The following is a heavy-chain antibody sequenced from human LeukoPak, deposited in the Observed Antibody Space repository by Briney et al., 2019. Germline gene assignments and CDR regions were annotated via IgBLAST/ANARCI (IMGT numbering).Heavy chain of an antibody. CDR2: IKKDGSDK. D-gene: IGHD4-17*01. J-gene: IGHJ1*01. Sequence: GGSLRLSCVASGFTVSSNYMSRVRHALGEGLERVANIKKDGSDKYYVDSVKGRFTISRDNSKNSLYLQMNSLRAEDTAVYYCARVITVYNDYEEVAEYFQHWGQGTLVIVSS. CDR3: ARVITVYNDYEEVAEYFQH. V-gene: IGHV3-7*01. CDR1: GFTVSSNY.